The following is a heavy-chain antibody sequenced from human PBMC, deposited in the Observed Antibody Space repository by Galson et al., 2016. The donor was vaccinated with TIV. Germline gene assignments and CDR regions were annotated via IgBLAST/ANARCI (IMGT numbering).Heavy chain of an antibody. V-gene: IGHV3-30*12. CDR2: IFYEGVNE. CDR3: ARSQSGPSQLDY. CDR1: GFNFSRYA. D-gene: IGHD3-10*01. J-gene: IGHJ4*02. Sequence: SLRLSCAASGFNFSRYAMHWVRQAPGKGLEWVAVIFYEGVNEDYADSVKGRFTISRDNSKNILYLQVSSLRVEDTAVYFCARSQSGPSQLDYWGQGTLVTVSS.